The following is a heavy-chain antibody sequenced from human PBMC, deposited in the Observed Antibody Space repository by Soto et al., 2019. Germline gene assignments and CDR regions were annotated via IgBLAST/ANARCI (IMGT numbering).Heavy chain of an antibody. J-gene: IGHJ4*02. CDR3: ARDDVGYGSGSYYMYY. V-gene: IGHV3-48*02. Sequence: EVQLVESGGGLVQPGGSLRLSCAASGFTFSSYSMNWVRQAPGKGLEWVSYISSSSSTIYYADSVKGRFTISRDNAKNPLYLQMNSLRDEDTAVYYCARDDVGYGSGSYYMYYWGQGTLVTVSS. CDR2: ISSSSSTI. D-gene: IGHD3-10*01. CDR1: GFTFSSYS.